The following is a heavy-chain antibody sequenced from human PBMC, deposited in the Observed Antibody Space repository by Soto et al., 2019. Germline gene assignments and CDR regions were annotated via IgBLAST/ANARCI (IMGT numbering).Heavy chain of an antibody. D-gene: IGHD1-20*01. CDR2: IDPSDSYT. CDR3: ARHQTGINGTLDWFDP. V-gene: IGHV5-10-1*01. CDR1: GYSFTSYW. J-gene: IGHJ5*02. Sequence: GESLKISCKGSGYSFTSYWISWVRQMPGKGLEWMGRIDPSDSYTNYSPSFQGHVTISADKSISTAYLQWSSLKASDTAMYYCARHQTGINGTLDWFDPWGQGTLVSVSS.